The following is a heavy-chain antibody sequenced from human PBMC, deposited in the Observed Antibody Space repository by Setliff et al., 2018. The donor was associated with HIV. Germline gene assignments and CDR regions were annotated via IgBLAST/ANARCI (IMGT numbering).Heavy chain of an antibody. D-gene: IGHD3-10*01. J-gene: IGHJ4*02. V-gene: IGHV4-59*08. Sequence: SETLSLTFTVSGGSITSYYWNWIRQSPGKGLEWIGYIFDSGTTKYNPSVTSRVTISVDASKNQFFLQLISVTAADTAVYYCARQGGYNSPLMVWGQGKLVTVSS. CDR3: ARQGGYNSPLMV. CDR2: IFDSGTT. CDR1: GGSITSYY.